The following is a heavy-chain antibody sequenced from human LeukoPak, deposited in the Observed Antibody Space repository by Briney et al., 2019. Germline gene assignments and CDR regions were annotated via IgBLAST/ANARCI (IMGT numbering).Heavy chain of an antibody. CDR2: ISAYNGNT. CDR1: GYSFTTYG. J-gene: IGHJ4*02. V-gene: IGHV1-18*01. CDR3: ARGGYCSSTSCYGSDY. D-gene: IGHD2-2*01. Sequence: ASVKVSCKASGYSFTTYGISWVRQAPGQGLEWMGWISAYNGNTNYAQKLQGRVTMTTDTSTSTAYMELRSLRSDDTAVYYCARGGYCSSTSCYGSDYWGQGTLVTVSS.